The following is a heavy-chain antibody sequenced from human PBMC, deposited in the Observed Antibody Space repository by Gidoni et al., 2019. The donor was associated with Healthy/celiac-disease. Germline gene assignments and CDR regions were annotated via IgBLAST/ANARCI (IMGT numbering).Heavy chain of an antibody. CDR3: ARDIRPVPGGAITPRNYYGMDV. V-gene: IGHV3-53*01. J-gene: IGHJ6*02. Sequence: EVQLVESGGGLIQHGGSLSISCAASGFTGSSNYMSWVRQAPGKGLEWVSVIYSGGSTYYADSVKGRFTISRDNSKNTLYLQMNSLRAEDTAVYYCARDIRPVPGGAITPRNYYGMDVWGQGTTVTVSS. CDR1: GFTGSSNY. CDR2: IYSGGST. D-gene: IGHD3-16*02.